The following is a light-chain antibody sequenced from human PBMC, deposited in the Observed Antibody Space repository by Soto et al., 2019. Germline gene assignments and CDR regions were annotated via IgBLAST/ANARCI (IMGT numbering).Light chain of an antibody. Sequence: DIQITQSPSFLSVSVRDRVTITCQASQGISKYLNWYQQKPGKAPKLLIYDASNLETGVPSRFSGSGSGTDFTLTISRLQPEDIATYYCQQYDVLPLTFGGGTKVDIK. V-gene: IGKV1-33*01. CDR2: DAS. J-gene: IGKJ4*01. CDR1: QGISKY. CDR3: QQYDVLPLT.